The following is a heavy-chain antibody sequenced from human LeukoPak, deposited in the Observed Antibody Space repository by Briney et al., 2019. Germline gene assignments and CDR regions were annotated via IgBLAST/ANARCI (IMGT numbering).Heavy chain of an antibody. Sequence: SVKVSCKASGGTFSSYAISWVRQAPGQGLEWIGGIIPIFGTANYAQKFQGRVTITADESTSTAYMELSSLRSEATAVYYCARGGYDILTGYYSIWGQGTLVTVSS. D-gene: IGHD3-9*01. V-gene: IGHV1-69*13. J-gene: IGHJ4*02. CDR3: ARGGYDILTGYYSI. CDR2: IIPIFGTA. CDR1: GGTFSSYA.